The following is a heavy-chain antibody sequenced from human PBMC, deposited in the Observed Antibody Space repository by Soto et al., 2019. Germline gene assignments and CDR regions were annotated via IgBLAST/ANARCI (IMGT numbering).Heavy chain of an antibody. Sequence: EVQLVESGGGLVQPGRSLRLSCTASGFTFDDYAMHWVRQALGKGLDWVSGISWNSDALGYADSVQGRFTISIDNAKKSQYLQMSSLRADDTALYSCAKCLNTGWYNSMVVWGQVTTVTVSS. CDR1: GFTFDDYA. CDR2: ISWNSDAL. V-gene: IGHV3-9*01. J-gene: IGHJ6*02. D-gene: IGHD6-19*01. CDR3: AKCLNTGWYNSMVV.